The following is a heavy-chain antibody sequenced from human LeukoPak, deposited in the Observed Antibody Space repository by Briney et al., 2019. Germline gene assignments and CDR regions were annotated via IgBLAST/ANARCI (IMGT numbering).Heavy chain of an antibody. CDR3: AKVKGWQQLVRYYFDY. CDR1: GFTFSSYA. J-gene: IGHJ4*02. D-gene: IGHD6-13*01. CDR2: ISGSGGST. V-gene: IGHV3-23*01. Sequence: GGSLRLSCAASGFTFSSYAMSWVRQAPGKGLEWVSAISGSGGSTYYADSVKGRFTISRDNSKNTLYLQMNSLRAEDTAVYYCAKVKGWQQLVRYYFDYWGQGTLVTVSS.